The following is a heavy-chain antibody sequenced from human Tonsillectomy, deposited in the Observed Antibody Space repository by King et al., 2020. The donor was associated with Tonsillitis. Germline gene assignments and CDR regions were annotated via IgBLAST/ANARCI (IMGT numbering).Heavy chain of an antibody. CDR2: IFNSGSA. CDR3: APGSSYGPLTPFDP. Sequence: VQLQESGPGLVKPSQTLSLICSVSGGSITSDDYYWSWIRQPPGKGLEWIGYIFNSGSADYIPALQSRTTISLDTSKNQISLKLKSVTAADTAVYYCAPGSSYGPLTPFDPWGQGTLVTVSS. CDR1: GGSITSDDYY. J-gene: IGHJ5*02. D-gene: IGHD4-17*01. V-gene: IGHV4-30-4*01.